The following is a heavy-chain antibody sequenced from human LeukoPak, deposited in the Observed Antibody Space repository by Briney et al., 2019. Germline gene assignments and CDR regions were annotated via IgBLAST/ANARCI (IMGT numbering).Heavy chain of an antibody. CDR3: AIMHGYYDGSGYWVQ. Sequence: GGSLRLSCAASGFTFGSYGMSWVRQAPGKGLEWVSFITPNADRTSYADSVVGRFTISRDNPGNTLYMQMNSLRDEDTAVYYCAIMHGYYDGSGYWVQWGQGTLVTVSS. V-gene: IGHV3-23*01. J-gene: IGHJ1*01. CDR1: GFTFGSYG. CDR2: ITPNADRT. D-gene: IGHD3-22*01.